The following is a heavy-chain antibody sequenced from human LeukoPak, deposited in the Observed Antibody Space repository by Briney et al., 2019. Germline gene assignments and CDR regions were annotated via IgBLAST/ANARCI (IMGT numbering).Heavy chain of an antibody. CDR3: ARQVAATYFSDY. CDR1: GYSFTNYW. CDR2: IYPDDSDT. J-gene: IGHJ4*02. Sequence: GESLKISWQGSGYSFTNYWIGWVPQMPGKGLEWMGIIYPDDSDTRYSPSFQGQVTISAVKSNSTAYLQWSSLKASDTAMYYCARQVAATYFSDYWGQGTLVTVSS. V-gene: IGHV5-51*01. D-gene: IGHD1-26*01.